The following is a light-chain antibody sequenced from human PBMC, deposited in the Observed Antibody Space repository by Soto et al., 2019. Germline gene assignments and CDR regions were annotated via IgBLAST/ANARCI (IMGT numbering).Light chain of an antibody. CDR2: AAS. Sequence: IQLTQSPSSLSASVGDRVTITCRASQGISSYLAWYQQKPGKAPKLLIHAASALQNGVPSRFSGSGSGTDFTLLISNLAPEEFAAYPGHEPKSYPLTYGGGTKLDIE. CDR3: HEPKSYPLT. CDR1: QGISSY. J-gene: IGKJ4*01. V-gene: IGKV1-9*01.